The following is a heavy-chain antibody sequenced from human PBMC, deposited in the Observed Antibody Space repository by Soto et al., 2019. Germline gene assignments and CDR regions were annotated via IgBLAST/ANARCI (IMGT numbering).Heavy chain of an antibody. CDR1: GYTFTNYG. V-gene: IGHV1-18*01. CDR2: ISTDNGIT. Sequence: ASVKVSCKASGYTFTNYGISWVRQAPGQGLDWMGWISTDNGITNTAQKVQGRVTMTTDTSTTTAYMELGSLRSDDTAVYYCARGPYSSGWYSIRVTPVGRDPFDIWGQGTMVTVS. J-gene: IGHJ3*02. CDR3: ARGPYSSGWYSIRVTPVGRDPFDI. D-gene: IGHD6-19*01.